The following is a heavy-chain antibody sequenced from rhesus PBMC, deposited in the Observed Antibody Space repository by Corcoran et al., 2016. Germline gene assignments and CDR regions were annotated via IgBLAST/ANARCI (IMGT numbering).Heavy chain of an antibody. V-gene: IGHV5-2*01. CDR2: IDPRASDP. CDR3: AKCYYDSGSGYNSLDV. D-gene: IGHD3-28*01. Sequence: EVQLVQSGAEVKRPGESLKISCKTSGYSFTRYWISWVRQMPGKGREWMGAIDPRASDPRNSPSFHGQVTISADKSISTAYLQWSSLKASDSATYYCAKCYYDSGSGYNSLDVWGRGVLVTVSS. CDR1: GYSFTRYW. J-gene: IGHJ5-2*02.